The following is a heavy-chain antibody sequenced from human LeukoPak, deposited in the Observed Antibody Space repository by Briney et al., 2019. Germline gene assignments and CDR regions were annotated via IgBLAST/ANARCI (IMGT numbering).Heavy chain of an antibody. V-gene: IGHV7-4-1*02. CDR3: ARDSRTYRGSYRYVAEY. CDR2: INTNTGNP. J-gene: IGHJ4*02. Sequence: GASVKVSCKASGYTFTSYAMNWVRQAPGQGLEWMGWINTNTGNPTYAQGFTGRFVFSLDTSVSTAYLQISSLKAEDTAVYYCARDSRTYRGSYRYVAEYWGQGTLVTVSS. D-gene: IGHD3-16*02. CDR1: GYTFTSYA.